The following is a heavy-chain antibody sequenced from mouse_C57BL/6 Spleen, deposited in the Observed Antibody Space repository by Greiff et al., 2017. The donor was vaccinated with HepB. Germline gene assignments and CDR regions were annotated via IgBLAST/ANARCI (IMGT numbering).Heavy chain of an antibody. D-gene: IGHD1-1*01. CDR3: ARRGYYGSYY. J-gene: IGHJ2*01. V-gene: IGHV1-50*01. CDR1: GYTFTSYW. Sequence: QVQLQQPGAELVKPGASVKLSCKASGYTFTSYWMQWVKQRPGQGLEWIGEIDPSDSYTNYNQKFKGKATLTVDTSSSTAYMQLSSLTSEDSAVYYCARRGYYGSYYWGQGTTLTVSS. CDR2: IDPSDSYT.